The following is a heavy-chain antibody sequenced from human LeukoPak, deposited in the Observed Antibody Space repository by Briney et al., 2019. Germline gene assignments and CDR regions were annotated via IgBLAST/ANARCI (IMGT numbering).Heavy chain of an antibody. J-gene: IGHJ6*02. CDR3: ARDWEIVPAAIHESDYYYYGMDV. V-gene: IGHV1-69*17. Sequence: SVKLSCKASAGTFTSYAISWVRHAPGQGLDWIGRIIPNFGIASYAQQFQGRVTITADKSTSTAYRELSSLRSEDTAVYYCARDWEIVPAAIHESDYYYYGMDVWGQGTTVTVSS. D-gene: IGHD2-2*02. CDR1: AGTFTSYA. CDR2: IIPNFGIA.